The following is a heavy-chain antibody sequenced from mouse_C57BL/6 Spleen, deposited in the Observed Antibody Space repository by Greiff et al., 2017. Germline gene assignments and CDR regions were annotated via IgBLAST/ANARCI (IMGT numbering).Heavy chain of an antibody. CDR3: ARERGNLACFAY. Sequence: QVQLQQPGTELVKPGASVKLSCKASGYTFTSYWMHWVKQRPGQGLEWIGNINPGNGGTNYNEKFKSKATLTVDKSSSTAYMQLSSLTSEDSAVYYCARERGNLACFAYWGQGTLVTVSA. CDR1: GYTFTSYW. CDR2: INPGNGGT. D-gene: IGHD2-1*01. V-gene: IGHV1-53*01. J-gene: IGHJ3*01.